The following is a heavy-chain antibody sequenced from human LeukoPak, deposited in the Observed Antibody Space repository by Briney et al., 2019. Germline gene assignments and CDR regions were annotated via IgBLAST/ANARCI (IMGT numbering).Heavy chain of an antibody. J-gene: IGHJ5*02. CDR1: GFTFSSYA. CDR3: AKDWGSSGWYNYFDP. D-gene: IGHD6-19*01. V-gene: IGHV3-23*01. Sequence: GGSLRLSCAASGFTFSSYAMSWVRQAPGKGLEWVSAISGSGGSTYYADSVKGRFTISRDNSKNTLYLQMDSLRPEDTAVYYCAKDWGSSGWYNYFDPWGQGTLVTVSS. CDR2: ISGSGGST.